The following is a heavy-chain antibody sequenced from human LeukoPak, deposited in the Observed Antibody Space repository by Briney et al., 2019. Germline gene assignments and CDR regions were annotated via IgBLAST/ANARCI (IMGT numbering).Heavy chain of an antibody. CDR2: ISPDGSTT. D-gene: IGHD5-18*01. CDR3: ARASANNYGLFDY. V-gene: IGHV3-74*01. J-gene: IGHJ4*02. CDR1: EFNLSGYW. Sequence: PGGSLRLSCAASEFNLSGYWMHWVRQAPGKGLVWVSRISPDGSTTNYADSVRGRFTISRDNAKNTLYLQMSSLRADDTAVYYCARASANNYGLFDYWGQGTLVTVSS.